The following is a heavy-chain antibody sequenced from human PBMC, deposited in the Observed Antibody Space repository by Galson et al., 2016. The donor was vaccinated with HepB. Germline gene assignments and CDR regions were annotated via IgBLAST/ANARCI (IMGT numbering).Heavy chain of an antibody. CDR2: IWYDGSNK. CDR1: GFTFSSYG. J-gene: IGHJ6*02. D-gene: IGHD2-2*01. V-gene: IGHV3-33*01. Sequence: SLRLSCAASGFTFSSYGMHWVRQAPGKGLEWVAVIWYDGSNKYYADSVKGRFTISRDNSKNTLYLQMNSLRAEDTAVYYCARGRPYCSSTSCYPTYYYYYGMDVWGQGTTVTFSS. CDR3: ARGRPYCSSTSCYPTYYYYYGMDV.